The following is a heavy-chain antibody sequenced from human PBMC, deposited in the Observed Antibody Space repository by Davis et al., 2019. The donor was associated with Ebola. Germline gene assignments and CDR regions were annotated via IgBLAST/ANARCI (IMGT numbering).Heavy chain of an antibody. J-gene: IGHJ5*02. D-gene: IGHD3-10*01. Sequence: PSETLSLTCTVSGGSISSSSYYWGWIRQPPGKGLEWIGSIYYSGSTYYNPSLKSRVTISVDTSKNQFSLKLSSVTAADTAAYYCARGVGITMVQPNWFDPWGQGTLVTVSS. CDR2: IYYSGST. CDR1: GGSISSSSYY. V-gene: IGHV4-39*01. CDR3: ARGVGITMVQPNWFDP.